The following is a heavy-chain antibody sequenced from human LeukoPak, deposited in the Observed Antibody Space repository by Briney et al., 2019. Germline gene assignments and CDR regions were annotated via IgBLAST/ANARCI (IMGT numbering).Heavy chain of an antibody. CDR1: GYTYTSYG. J-gene: IGHJ4*02. Sequence: ASVKVSCKASGYTYTSYGITWVRQAPGQGLEWMGWINANNGNTNYAQNLQGRVTMTTDTSTSTAYMELRSLRSDDTAVYYCARGPIAAAGDSWGQGTLVTVSS. CDR3: ARGPIAAAGDS. V-gene: IGHV1-18*01. D-gene: IGHD6-13*01. CDR2: INANNGNT.